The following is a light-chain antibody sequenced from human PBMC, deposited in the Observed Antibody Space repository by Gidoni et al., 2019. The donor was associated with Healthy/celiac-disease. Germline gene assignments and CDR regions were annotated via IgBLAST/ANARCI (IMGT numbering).Light chain of an antibody. CDR2: DVS. CDR1: SSDVGGYNY. Sequence: ALTQPASVSGSPGQSITISCTGTSSDVGGYNYVSWYQQHPGKAPKLMIYDVSNRPSGVSNRFSGSKSGNTASLTISGLQAEDEADYYCSSYTSSSTLDVVFGGGTKLTVL. CDR3: SSYTSSSTLDVV. V-gene: IGLV2-14*01. J-gene: IGLJ2*01.